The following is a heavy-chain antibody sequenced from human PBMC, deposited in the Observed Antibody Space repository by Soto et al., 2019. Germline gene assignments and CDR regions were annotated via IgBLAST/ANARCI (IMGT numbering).Heavy chain of an antibody. D-gene: IGHD1-1*01. CDR1: GGTFSSYA. CDR2: IIPIFGTA. CDR3: ARVPNGNYYFDY. V-gene: IGHV1-69*13. Sequence: SVKVSCKASGGTFSSYAISWVRQAPGQGLEWMGGIIPIFGTANYAQKFQGRVTITADESTSTAYMELSSLRSEDTAVYYCARVPNGNYYFDYWGQGTLVTVSS. J-gene: IGHJ4*02.